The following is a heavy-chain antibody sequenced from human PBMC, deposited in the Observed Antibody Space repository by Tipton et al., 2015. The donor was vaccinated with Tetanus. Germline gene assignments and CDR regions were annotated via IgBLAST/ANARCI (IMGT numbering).Heavy chain of an antibody. Sequence: TLSLTCTVSGGSITPYYWSWIRQSSGKGLEWIGYIYHSGSTNYNPSLKSRVTISVDTSKNQFSLNLNSVTAADTAVYFCSSGSNWAIRYFDIWGPGTLVTVSS. J-gene: IGHJ2*01. V-gene: IGHV4-4*09. CDR1: GGSITPYY. CDR2: IYHSGST. D-gene: IGHD2-8*01. CDR3: SSGSNWAIRYFDI.